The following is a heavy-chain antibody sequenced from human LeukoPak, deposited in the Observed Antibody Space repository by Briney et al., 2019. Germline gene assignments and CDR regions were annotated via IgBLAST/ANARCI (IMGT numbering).Heavy chain of an antibody. CDR2: ISSSSSYI. J-gene: IGHJ4*02. CDR1: GFTFTSYS. V-gene: IGHV3-21*01. Sequence: GGSLRLSCAASGFTFTSYSMNWVRQAPGKGLEWVSSISSSSSYIYYADSVKGRFTISRGNAKNSLYLQMNSLRAEDTAVYYCARVGQLFFDYWGQGTLATVSS. CDR3: ARVGQLFFDY. D-gene: IGHD1-1*01.